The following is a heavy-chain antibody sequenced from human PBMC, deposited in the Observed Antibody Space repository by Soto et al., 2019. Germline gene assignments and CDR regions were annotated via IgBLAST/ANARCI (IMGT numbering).Heavy chain of an antibody. V-gene: IGHV1-2*04. CDR1: GYTFTGYY. D-gene: IGHD1-1*01. J-gene: IGHJ5*02. CDR2: INPNSGGT. CDR3: ARDPNPVQLERPLYNWFDP. Sequence: KKMGASVKVSCKASGYTFTGYYMHWVRQAPGQGLEWMGWINPNSGGTNYAQKFQGWVTMTRDTSISTAYMELSRLRSDDTAVYYCARDPNPVQLERPLYNWFDPWGQGTLVTVSS.